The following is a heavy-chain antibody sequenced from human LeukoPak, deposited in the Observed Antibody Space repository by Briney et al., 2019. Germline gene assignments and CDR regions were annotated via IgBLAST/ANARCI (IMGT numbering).Heavy chain of an antibody. D-gene: IGHD6-19*01. CDR1: GGSISSYS. J-gene: IGHJ4*02. CDR2: IYHSGST. CDR3: ARASYSSGAVDY. Sequence: SETLSLTCTVSGGSISSYSWSWIRQPPGKGLEWIGYIYHSGSTYYNPSLKSRVTISVDRSKNQFSLKLSSVTAADTAVYYCARASYSSGAVDYWGQGTLVTVSS. V-gene: IGHV4-30-2*01.